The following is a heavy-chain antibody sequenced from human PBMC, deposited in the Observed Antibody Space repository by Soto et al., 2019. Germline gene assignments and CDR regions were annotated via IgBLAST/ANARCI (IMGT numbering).Heavy chain of an antibody. CDR3: ARGGYYDSSGYYGY. Sequence: PSETLSLTCTVSGGSISSGDYYWSWIRQHPGKGLEWIGYIYYSGSTYYNPSLKSRVTISVDTSKNQFSLKLSSVTAADTAVYYCARGGYYDSSGYYGYWGQGTLVTVSS. D-gene: IGHD3-22*01. V-gene: IGHV4-31*03. J-gene: IGHJ4*02. CDR2: IYYSGST. CDR1: GGSISSGDYY.